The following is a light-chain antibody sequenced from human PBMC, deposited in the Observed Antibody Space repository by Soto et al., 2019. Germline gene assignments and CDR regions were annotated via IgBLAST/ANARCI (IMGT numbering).Light chain of an antibody. J-gene: IGKJ4*01. CDR2: DAY. CDR1: QSVSRY. Sequence: EIVLTQSPATLSLSPGERATLSCRASQSVSRYLAWYQQKPGQAPRLLSYDAYNRATGIPARFSGTGSGTDFTLTISSLELEAFAVYYCQQRSDGPSTFGGGTKLQIK. CDR3: QQRSDGPST. V-gene: IGKV3-11*01.